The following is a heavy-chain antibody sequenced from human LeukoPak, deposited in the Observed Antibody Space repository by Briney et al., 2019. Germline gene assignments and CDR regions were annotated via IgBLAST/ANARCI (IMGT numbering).Heavy chain of an antibody. V-gene: IGHV4-28*05. CDR2: IHPDGRI. D-gene: IGHD1-14*01. CDR1: GYSISSRNW. Sequence: PSDTLSLTCALSGYSISSRNWWGWIRQPPGKGLERIGYIHPDGRIHYNPSLKSRVSMSLDTSKNQFSLKLTSVTAVDTAVYYCARNPEIAAFEDWGQGTLVTVSS. J-gene: IGHJ4*02. CDR3: ARNPEIAAFED.